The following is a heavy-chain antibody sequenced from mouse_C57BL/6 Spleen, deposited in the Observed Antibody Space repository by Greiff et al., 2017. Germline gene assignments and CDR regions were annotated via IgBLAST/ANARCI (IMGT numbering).Heavy chain of an antibody. CDR3: ARCYYSNYYYAKDY. Sequence: QVQLQQPGTELVKPGASVKLSCKASGYTFTSYWMHWVKQRPGQGLEWIGNINPSNGGTNYNEKFKGKATLTVDKSASTAYMQLSSLSSEDSAVYYCARCYYSNYYYAKDYWGQGTSVTVSS. CDR1: GYTFTSYW. CDR2: INPSNGGT. D-gene: IGHD2-5*01. J-gene: IGHJ4*01. V-gene: IGHV1-53*01.